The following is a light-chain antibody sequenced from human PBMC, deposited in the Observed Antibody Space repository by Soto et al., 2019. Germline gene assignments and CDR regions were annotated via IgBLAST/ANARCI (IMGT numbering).Light chain of an antibody. CDR1: SSDVGGYNY. J-gene: IGLJ2*01. Sequence: QSALTQPPSASGSPGRSVTISCTGTSSDVGGYNYVSWYQHHPGKAPKLMISEVSKRPSGVPDRFSGSKSGNTASLTVSGLQAEDEADYYCSSFAGNNNLVFGGGTKVTVL. CDR2: EVS. CDR3: SSFAGNNNLV. V-gene: IGLV2-8*01.